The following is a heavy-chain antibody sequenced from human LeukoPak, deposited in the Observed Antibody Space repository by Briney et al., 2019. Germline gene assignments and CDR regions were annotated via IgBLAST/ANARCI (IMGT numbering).Heavy chain of an antibody. CDR1: GFTFSSYA. CDR2: ISYDGSNK. V-gene: IGHV3-30*04. CDR3: AKDKTAMAYYFDY. J-gene: IGHJ4*02. Sequence: GRSLRLSCAASGFTFSSYAMHWVRQAPGKGLEWVAVISYDGSNKYYADSVKGRFTISRDNSKNTLYLQMNSLRAEDTAVYYCAKDKTAMAYYFDYWGQGTLVTVSS. D-gene: IGHD5-18*01.